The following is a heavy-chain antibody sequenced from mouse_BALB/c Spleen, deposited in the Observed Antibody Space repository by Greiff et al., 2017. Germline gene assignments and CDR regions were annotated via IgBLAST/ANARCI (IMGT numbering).Heavy chain of an antibody. Sequence: VQLKESGPELVKPGASVKMSCKASGYTFTSYVMHWVKQKPGQGLEWIGYINTYNDGTKYNEKFKGKATLTSDKSSSTAYMELSSLTSEDSAVYYCARSTTATGGWFAYWGQGTLVTVSA. J-gene: IGHJ3*01. V-gene: IGHV1-14*01. D-gene: IGHD1-2*01. CDR3: ARSTTATGGWFAY. CDR1: GYTFTSYV. CDR2: INTYNDGT.